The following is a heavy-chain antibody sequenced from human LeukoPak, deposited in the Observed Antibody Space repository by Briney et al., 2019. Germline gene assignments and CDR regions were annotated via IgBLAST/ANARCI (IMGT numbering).Heavy chain of an antibody. V-gene: IGHV4-4*02. CDR2: INHSGST. D-gene: IGHD3-3*01. J-gene: IGHJ4*02. CDR1: GGSISSSNR. CDR3: ARGRITILGVVIIRGYYFDY. Sequence: SGTLSLTCAVSGGSISSSNRWSWVRQPPGKGLEWIGEINHSGSTNYNPSLKSRVTISVDTSKNQFSLKLSSVTAADTAVYYCARGRITILGVVIIRGYYFDYWGQGTLVTVSS.